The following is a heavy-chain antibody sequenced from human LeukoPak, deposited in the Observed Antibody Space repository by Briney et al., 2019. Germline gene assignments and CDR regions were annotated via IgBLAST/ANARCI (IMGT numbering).Heavy chain of an antibody. J-gene: IGHJ4*02. CDR3: ARGWYSSSWFPFDY. V-gene: IGHV1-69*13. Sequence: SVKVSCKASGYTFTSYAMNWVRQAPGQGLEWMGGIIPIFGTANYAQKFQGRVTITADESTSTAYMELSSLRSEDTAVYYCARGWYSSSWFPFDYWGQGTLVTVSS. D-gene: IGHD6-13*01. CDR2: IIPIFGTA. CDR1: GYTFTSYA.